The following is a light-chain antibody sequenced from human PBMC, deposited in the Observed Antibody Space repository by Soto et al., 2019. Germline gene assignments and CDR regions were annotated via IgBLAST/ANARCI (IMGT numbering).Light chain of an antibody. CDR1: SSNIGSNT. CDR3: AAWDDSLNGPYV. V-gene: IGLV1-44*01. J-gene: IGLJ1*01. CDR2: SNN. Sequence: QSVLTQPPSASGTPGQRVTISCSGSSSNIGSNTVNWYQQLPGTAPKLLIYSNNQRPSGVPDRFSGSKSGTSASRAISGLQSEDEADYYCAAWDDSLNGPYVFGNGTKVTVL.